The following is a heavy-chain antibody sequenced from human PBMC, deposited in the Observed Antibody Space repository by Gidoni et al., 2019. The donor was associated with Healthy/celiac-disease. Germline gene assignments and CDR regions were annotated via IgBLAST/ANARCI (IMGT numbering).Heavy chain of an antibody. CDR3: ARGGRRYYYDSSGYYY. V-gene: IGHV4-34*01. CDR2: INHSGST. Sequence: QVQLQQWGAGLLKPSETLSLTCAVYGGSFSGYYWSWIRQPPGKGLEWIGEINHSGSTNYNPSLKSRVTISVDMSKNQFSLKLSSVTAADTAVYYCARGGRRYYYDSSGYYYWGQGTLVTVSS. CDR1: GGSFSGYY. J-gene: IGHJ4*02. D-gene: IGHD3-22*01.